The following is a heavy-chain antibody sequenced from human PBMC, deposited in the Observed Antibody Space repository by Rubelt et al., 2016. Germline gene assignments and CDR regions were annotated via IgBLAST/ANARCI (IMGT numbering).Heavy chain of an antibody. J-gene: IGHJ6*02. V-gene: IGHV3-23*01. CDR1: GFSFSNYA. CDR3: ARPKSGGGRYYYAMDV. D-gene: IGHD1-1*01. Sequence: EVQLLESGGGLVQPGGSLRLSCVASGFSFSNYAMSWVRQAPGKGLEWLSAMSETGSKIVYTDSVKGRSHISRDNSKNTLYKEMNSLGAEDRAVYYWARPKSGGGRYYYAMDVWGQGSTVTV. CDR2: MSETGSKI.